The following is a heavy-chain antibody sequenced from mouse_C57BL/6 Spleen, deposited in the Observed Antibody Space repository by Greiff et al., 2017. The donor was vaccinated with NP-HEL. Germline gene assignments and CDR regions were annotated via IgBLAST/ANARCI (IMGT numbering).Heavy chain of an antibody. D-gene: IGHD2-3*01. CDR1: GFTFSDYG. Sequence: EVKVEESGGGLVQPRGSLKLSCAASGFTFSDYGMAWVRQAPRKGPEWVAFISNLAYSIYYADTVTGRFTISRENAKNTLYLEMSSLRSEDTAMYYCARKGYDGYYVFDYWGQGTTLTVSS. J-gene: IGHJ2*01. CDR2: ISNLAYSI. V-gene: IGHV5-15*04. CDR3: ARKGYDGYYVFDY.